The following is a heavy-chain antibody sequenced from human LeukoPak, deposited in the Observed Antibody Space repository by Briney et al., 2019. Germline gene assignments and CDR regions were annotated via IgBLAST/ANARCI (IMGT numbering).Heavy chain of an antibody. V-gene: IGHV4-39*07. CDR2: IYYSGNT. Sequence: SETLSLTCTVSGGSISSSRFYWGWIRQPPGKGLEWIGSIYYSGNTYYNPSLKSRVTISVDTSKNQVSLKVNSVTAADTAVYYCARNVAYCGGECYNYFDYWGQGTLVTVSS. D-gene: IGHD2-21*01. J-gene: IGHJ4*02. CDR3: ARNVAYCGGECYNYFDY. CDR1: GGSISSSRFY.